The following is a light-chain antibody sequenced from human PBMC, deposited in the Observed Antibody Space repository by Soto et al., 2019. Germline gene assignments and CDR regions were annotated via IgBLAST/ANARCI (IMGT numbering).Light chain of an antibody. CDR1: SSNIGAGFD. J-gene: IGLJ1*01. V-gene: IGLV1-40*01. CDR3: QSYDSSLSNHV. CDR2: GNN. Sequence: QPVLTQPPSVSGAPGQRVTISCAGSSSNIGAGFDVHWYQQLPGTAPKIFIFGNNNRPSGVPDRFSGSKSGTSASLAINGLQTEDEADYYCQSYDSSLSNHVFGTGTQLTVL.